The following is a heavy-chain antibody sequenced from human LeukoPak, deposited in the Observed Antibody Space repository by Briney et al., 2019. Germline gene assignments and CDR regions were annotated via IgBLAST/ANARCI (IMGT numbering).Heavy chain of an antibody. CDR1: GFTFSSSS. D-gene: IGHD3-22*01. Sequence: PGGSLRLSCAASGFTFSSSSMNWVRQAPGKGLEWVSYISSTGSTMYYADSVKGRFTTSRDNARNSLYLQMNSLRAEDTAVYYCARGYCDSSGYYYFDYWGQGTLVTVSS. CDR3: ARGYCDSSGYYYFDY. V-gene: IGHV3-48*01. CDR2: ISSTGSTM. J-gene: IGHJ4*02.